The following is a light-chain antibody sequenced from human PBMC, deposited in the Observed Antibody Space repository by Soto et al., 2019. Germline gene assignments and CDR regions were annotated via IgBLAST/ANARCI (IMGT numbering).Light chain of an antibody. J-gene: IGKJ2*01. CDR3: QQYGSSPKT. CDR2: GAS. Sequence: EIVLTQSPGTLSLSPGERATLSCRASQSVSSSYLAWYQQKPGQAPRLLIYGASSRATGIPDRFSSSGFGTDFTLTISRLEPEDFAVYYCQQYGSSPKTFGQGTKLEIK. CDR1: QSVSSSY. V-gene: IGKV3-20*01.